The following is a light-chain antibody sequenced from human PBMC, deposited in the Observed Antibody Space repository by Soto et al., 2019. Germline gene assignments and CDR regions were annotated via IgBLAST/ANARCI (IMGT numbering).Light chain of an antibody. V-gene: IGKV4-1*01. CDR2: WAS. CDR3: QQYYSTLWT. Sequence: DIVMTQSPDSLAVSLGEGATINCKSSQSVLYSSNNKNYLAWYQQKPGQPPKLLIYWASTRESGVPDRFNGSGSGTDFPLTLSSLQAEDVAVYYCQQYYSTLWTFGQGTKVEIK. J-gene: IGKJ1*01. CDR1: QSVLYSSNNKNY.